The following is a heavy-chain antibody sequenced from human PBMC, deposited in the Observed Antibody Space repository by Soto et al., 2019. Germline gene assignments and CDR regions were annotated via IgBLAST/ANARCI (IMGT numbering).Heavy chain of an antibody. V-gene: IGHV1-2*04. J-gene: IGHJ4*02. CDR1: GYTFTGYY. D-gene: IGHD3-3*01. CDR2: INPNSGGT. Sequence: GASVKLSCEASGYTFTGYYMHWVRQAPGQGLEWMGWINPNSGGTNYAQKFQGWVTMTRDTSISTAYMELSRLRSDDTAVYYCARSFTIFPDYYFDYWGQGTLVTVSS. CDR3: ARSFTIFPDYYFDY.